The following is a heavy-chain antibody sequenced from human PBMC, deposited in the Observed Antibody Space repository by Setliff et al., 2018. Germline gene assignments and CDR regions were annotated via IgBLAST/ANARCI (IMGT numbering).Heavy chain of an antibody. Sequence: SETLSLTCRVSGGSISSGNYYWGLIRQPPGKGLEWVATIYYSGSTYSNPSLKSRLIISVDAPDNQFSVKLSSVTAADTAVYYCARRKSNGSGSYPSLYMDVWGKGIMVTV. CDR2: IYYSGST. V-gene: IGHV4-39*01. D-gene: IGHD3-10*01. J-gene: IGHJ6*03. CDR3: ARRKSNGSGSYPSLYMDV. CDR1: GGSISSGNYY.